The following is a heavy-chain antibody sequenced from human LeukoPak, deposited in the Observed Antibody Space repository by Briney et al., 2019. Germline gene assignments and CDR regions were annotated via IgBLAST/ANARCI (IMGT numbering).Heavy chain of an antibody. J-gene: IGHJ3*02. CDR3: ARLTKRITIFGVLIAAIDI. D-gene: IGHD3-3*01. V-gene: IGHV3-21*01. CDR1: GFTFSSYS. Sequence: GSLRLSCAASGFTFSSYSMNWVRQAPGKGLEWVSSISSSSSYIYYADSVKGRFTISRDNAKNSLYLQMNSLRAEDTAVYYCARLTKRITIFGVLIAAIDIWGQGTMVTVSS. CDR2: ISSSSSYI.